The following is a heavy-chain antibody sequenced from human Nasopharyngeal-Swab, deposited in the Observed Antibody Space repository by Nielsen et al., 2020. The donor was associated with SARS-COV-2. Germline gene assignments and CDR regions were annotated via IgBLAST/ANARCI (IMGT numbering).Heavy chain of an antibody. Sequence: GESLKISCAASGFTFTSYAMNWVRHAPGKGLGWVSGMSGRGEKTYYAESVKGRFTISRDISKNTLYLQMNGLRAEDTAVYYCAKDSGAGFCDDGSCFPTNHWGLGTLVTVSS. CDR1: GFTFTSYA. V-gene: IGHV3-23*01. J-gene: IGHJ5*02. CDR3: AKDSGAGFCDDGSCFPTNH. CDR2: MSGRGEKT. D-gene: IGHD2-15*01.